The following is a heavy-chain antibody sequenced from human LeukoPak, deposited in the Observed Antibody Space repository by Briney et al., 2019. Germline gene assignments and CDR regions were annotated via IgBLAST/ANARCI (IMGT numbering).Heavy chain of an antibody. CDR2: INPNSGGT. J-gene: IGHJ4*02. CDR1: GYTFIGYY. D-gene: IGHD5-12*01. CDR3: ARGDFSGYDAGDY. V-gene: IGHV1-2*02. Sequence: ASLKVSCKASGYTFIGYYIHWVRQAPGQGLEWMGWINPNSGGTNYAQKFQGRVTMTRDMSTSTVYMELSSLRSEDTAVYYCARGDFSGYDAGDYWGQGTLVTVSS.